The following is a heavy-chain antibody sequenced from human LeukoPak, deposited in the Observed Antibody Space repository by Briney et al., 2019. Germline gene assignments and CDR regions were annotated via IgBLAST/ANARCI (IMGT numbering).Heavy chain of an antibody. CDR3: ARSLFGERGVDNFDI. CDR2: IIPIFGTA. V-gene: IGHV1-69*13. D-gene: IGHD3-10*01. J-gene: IGHJ3*02. CDR1: GGTFSSYA. Sequence: ASVKVSCKASGGTFSSYAISWVRQAPGQGLEWMGGIIPIFGTANYAQKFQGRVTITADESTSTAYMELSSLRSEDTAVYYCARSLFGERGVDNFDIWGQGTVVTVSS.